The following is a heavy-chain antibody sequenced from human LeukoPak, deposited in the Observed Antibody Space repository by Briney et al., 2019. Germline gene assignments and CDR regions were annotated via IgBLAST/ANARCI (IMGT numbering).Heavy chain of an antibody. CDR1: GYTFTGYY. Sequence: ASAKVSCKASGYTFTGYYMHWVRQAPGQGLEWMGWINPNSGGTSYAQEFQGRVTMTRDTSISTAYMELSRLRSDDTAVYYCSRADSSGYYIYYYYGMDVWGQGTTVTVSS. D-gene: IGHD3-22*01. CDR2: INPNSGGT. V-gene: IGHV1-2*02. CDR3: SRADSSGYYIYYYYGMDV. J-gene: IGHJ6*02.